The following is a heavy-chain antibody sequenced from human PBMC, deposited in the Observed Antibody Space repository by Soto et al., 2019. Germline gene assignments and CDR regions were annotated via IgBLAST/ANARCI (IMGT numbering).Heavy chain of an antibody. CDR1: GYTFTSYG. D-gene: IGHD3-3*01. CDR2: ISAYNGNT. CDR3: ARDFDYDFWSGSGYYFDY. J-gene: IGHJ4*02. V-gene: IGHV1-18*01. Sequence: QVQLVQSGAEVKKPGASVKVSCKASGYTFTSYGISWVRQAPGQGLEWMGWISAYNGNTNYAQKLQGRVTMTTDTSTSTAYMELRRLRSDDTAVYYCARDFDYDFWSGSGYYFDYWGQGTLVTVSS.